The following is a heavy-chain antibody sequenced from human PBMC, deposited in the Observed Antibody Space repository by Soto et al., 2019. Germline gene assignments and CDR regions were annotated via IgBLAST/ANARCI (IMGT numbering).Heavy chain of an antibody. CDR2: ISYDGSNK. Sequence: QVQLVESGGGVVQPGRSLRLSCAASGFTFSSYAMHWVRQAPGKGLEWVAVISYDGSNKYYADSVKGRFTISRDNSKNTLYLQMNSLRADDTAVYYCARDQGAGIAARLYYYGMDVWGQGTTVTVSS. V-gene: IGHV3-30-3*01. CDR3: ARDQGAGIAARLYYYGMDV. J-gene: IGHJ6*02. D-gene: IGHD6-6*01. CDR1: GFTFSSYA.